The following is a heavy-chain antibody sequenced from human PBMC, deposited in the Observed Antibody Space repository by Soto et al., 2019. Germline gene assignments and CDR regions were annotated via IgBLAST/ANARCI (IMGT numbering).Heavy chain of an antibody. J-gene: IGHJ6*02. D-gene: IGHD1-1*01. CDR2: ISPYNGTT. V-gene: IGHV1-18*04. CDR1: GYTFTTYG. Sequence: ASVKVSCKASGYTFTTYGISWVRQAPGQGLAWMGWISPYNGTTKYAEKFQGEMTMTTDTATSTAYVDLRSLRSDDTAVYYCARDGERDTGLNFYYYLHGMDAWGQGTRVTVSS. CDR3: ARDGERDTGLNFYYYLHGMDA.